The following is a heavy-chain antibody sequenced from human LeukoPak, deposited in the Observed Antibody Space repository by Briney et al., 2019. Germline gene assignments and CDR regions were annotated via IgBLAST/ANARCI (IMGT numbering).Heavy chain of an antibody. CDR1: GLTFSYYS. J-gene: IGHJ5*02. CDR2: ISGSDAAT. CDR3: ARLGGEFVGPTGRCACSDR. Sequence: GGSVRLSCAASGLTFSYYSMNWVRQAPGKGLEWVASISGSDAATYFADSVRGRFTLSRDDAENSLFLQKNSLRAEYTAVYYCARLGGEFVGPTGRCACSDRWGQGTLVRVSS. V-gene: IGHV3-21*01. D-gene: IGHD2-21*02.